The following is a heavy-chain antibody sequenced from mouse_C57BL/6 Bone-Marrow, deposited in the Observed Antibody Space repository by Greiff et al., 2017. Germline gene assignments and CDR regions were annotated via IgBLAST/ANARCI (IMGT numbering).Heavy chain of an antibody. J-gene: IGHJ1*03. Sequence: EVKLVESGGDLVKPGGSLKLSCAASGFTFSSYGMSWVRQTPDKRLEWVATISSGGSYTYYPDSVKGRFPISRDNAKNTLYLQMSSLKSEDTAMYYCARHRATTAYFDVWGTGTTVTVSS. CDR3: ARHRATTAYFDV. V-gene: IGHV5-6*01. D-gene: IGHD1-2*01. CDR2: ISSGGSYT. CDR1: GFTFSSYG.